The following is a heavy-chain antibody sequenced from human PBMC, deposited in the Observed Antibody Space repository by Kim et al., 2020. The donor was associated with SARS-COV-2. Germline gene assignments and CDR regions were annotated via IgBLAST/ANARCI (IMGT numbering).Heavy chain of an antibody. V-gene: IGHV4-39*07. Sequence: SETLSLTCTVSGGSISSSSYYWGWIRQPPGKGLEWIGSIYYSGSTYYNPSLKSRVTISVDTYKNQFSLKLSSVTAADTAVYYCARTQSSGWYYDWFDPWGQGTLVTVSS. CDR2: IYYSGST. CDR3: ARTQSSGWYYDWFDP. D-gene: IGHD6-19*01. CDR1: GGSISSSSYY. J-gene: IGHJ5*02.